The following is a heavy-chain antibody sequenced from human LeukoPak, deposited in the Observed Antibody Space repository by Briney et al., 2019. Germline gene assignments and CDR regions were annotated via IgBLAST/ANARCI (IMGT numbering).Heavy chain of an antibody. CDR2: INWNGGST. J-gene: IGHJ3*02. CDR1: GFTFDDYG. D-gene: IGHD2-8*01. V-gene: IGHV3-20*04. CDR3: ARCKIGVDAFDI. Sequence: GGSLRLSCAASGFTFDDYGMSWVRQAPGKGLEWVSGINWNGGSTGYADSAKGRFTISRDNAKNSLYLQMNSLRAEDTALYYCARCKIGVDAFDIWGQGTMVTVSS.